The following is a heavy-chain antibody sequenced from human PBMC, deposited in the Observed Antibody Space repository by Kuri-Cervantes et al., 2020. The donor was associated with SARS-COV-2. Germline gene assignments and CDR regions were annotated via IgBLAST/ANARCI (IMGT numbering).Heavy chain of an antibody. D-gene: IGHD3-9*01. CDR1: GGTFSSYA. CDR2: IIPIFGTA. V-gene: IGHV1-69*05. CDR3: AKDSLTGYYIFDY. Sequence: SVKVSCKASGGTFSSYAISWVRQAPGQGLEWMGGIIPIFGTANYAQKFQGRVTMTRDTSISTAYMELSRLRSDDTAVYYCAKDSLTGYYIFDYWGQGTLVTVSS. J-gene: IGHJ4*02.